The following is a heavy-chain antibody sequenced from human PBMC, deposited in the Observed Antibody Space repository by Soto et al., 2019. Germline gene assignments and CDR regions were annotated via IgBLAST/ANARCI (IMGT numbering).Heavy chain of an antibody. CDR1: GFTFSSYW. CDR2: IKQDGSEK. Sequence: EVQLVESGGGLVQPGGSLRLSCAASGFTFSSYWMSWVRQAPGKGLEWVANIKQDGSEKYYVDSVKGRFTISRDNAKNSLYLQMNSLRAEDTAVYYCARDQIGDFWSGYYDYFDYWGQGTLVTVSS. CDR3: ARDQIGDFWSGYYDYFDY. V-gene: IGHV3-7*01. D-gene: IGHD3-3*01. J-gene: IGHJ4*02.